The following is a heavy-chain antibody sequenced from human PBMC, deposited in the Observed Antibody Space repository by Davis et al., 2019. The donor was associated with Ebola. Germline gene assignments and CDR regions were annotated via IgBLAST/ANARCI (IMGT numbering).Heavy chain of an antibody. CDR1: GYTFTSYY. J-gene: IGHJ5*02. Sequence: ASVKVSCKASGYTFTSYYMHWVRQAPGQGLEWMGIINPSGGSTSYAQKFQGRVTMTRDTSTSTVYMELSSLRSEDTAVFFCARGKTVAGTRGLSWFDPWGPGTLVTVSS. CDR3: ARGKTVAGTRGLSWFDP. CDR2: INPSGGST. V-gene: IGHV1-46*01. D-gene: IGHD6-19*01.